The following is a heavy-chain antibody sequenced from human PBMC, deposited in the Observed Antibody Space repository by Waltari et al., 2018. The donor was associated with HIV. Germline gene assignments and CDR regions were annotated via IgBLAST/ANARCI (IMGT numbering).Heavy chain of an antibody. J-gene: IGHJ4*02. V-gene: IGHV3-33*01. CDR2: FWSDGVAI. Sequence: QVQLVESGGGVVQPGTSLTLSCAVSGFTFSNFAIPWVRQSPAKGLEGWAVFWSDGVAISYADSVKCRFTISKDSSQKTLYLHLTSLRAEDTALYYCARGYSSSRWIPLYHWGRGTLVTVSS. D-gene: IGHD6-6*01. CDR1: GFTFSNFA. CDR3: ARGYSSSRWIPLYH.